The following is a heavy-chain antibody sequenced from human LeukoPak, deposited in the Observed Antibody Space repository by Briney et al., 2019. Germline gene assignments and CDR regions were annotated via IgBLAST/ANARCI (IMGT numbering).Heavy chain of an antibody. CDR1: GGPISSHY. CDR2: IYSSGST. D-gene: IGHD1-26*01. CDR3: AKVGSGNYYYFDY. J-gene: IGHJ4*02. V-gene: IGHV4-4*07. Sequence: SEALSLTCTVSGGPISSHYWSWIRQPXXXXXXXIGRIYSSGSTNHNPSLKSRVTMSVDTSKNQFSLKLTSVTAADTAVYYCAKVGSGNYYYFDYWGQGTLVTVS.